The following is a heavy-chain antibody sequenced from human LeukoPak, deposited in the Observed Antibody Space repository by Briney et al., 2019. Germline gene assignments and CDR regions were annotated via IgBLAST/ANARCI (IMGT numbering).Heavy chain of an antibody. Sequence: GGSLRLSCAASGFTFSRYEMNWVRQAPGKGLGWVSYISSGGSTIYYADSVKGRFTISRDNAKNSLYLQMNSLRAEDTAVYYCARVGYCSSTSCSPTDYWGQGTLVTVSS. D-gene: IGHD2-2*03. CDR1: GFTFSRYE. V-gene: IGHV3-48*03. J-gene: IGHJ4*02. CDR3: ARVGYCSSTSCSPTDY. CDR2: ISSGGSTI.